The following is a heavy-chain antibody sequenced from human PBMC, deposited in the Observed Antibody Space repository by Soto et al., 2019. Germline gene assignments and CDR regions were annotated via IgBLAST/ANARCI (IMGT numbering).Heavy chain of an antibody. CDR1: GYSFTSYW. D-gene: IGHD3-22*01. J-gene: IGHJ4*02. CDR3: ARHSIYDSSGPDLYFDY. V-gene: IGHV5-51*01. Sequence: GESLKISCKGSGYSFTSYWIGWVRQMPGKGLEWMGIIYPGDSDTRYSPSFQGQVTISADKSISTAYLQRSSLKASDTAMYYCARHSIYDSSGPDLYFDYWGQGTLVTVSS. CDR2: IYPGDSDT.